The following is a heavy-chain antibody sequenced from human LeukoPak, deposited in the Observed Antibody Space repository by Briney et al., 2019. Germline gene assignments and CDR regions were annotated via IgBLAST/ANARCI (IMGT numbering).Heavy chain of an antibody. CDR2: TNPSGGST. J-gene: IGHJ3*02. CDR3: ARRGYCSSTSCSHDAFDI. CDR1: GYTFTSYY. V-gene: IGHV1-46*01. D-gene: IGHD2-2*01. Sequence: GASVKVSCKASGYTFTSYYMHWVRQAPGQGLEWMGITNPSGGSTSYAQKFQGRVTMTRDTSTSTVYMELSSLRSEDTAVYYCARRGYCSSTSCSHDAFDIWGQGTMVTVSS.